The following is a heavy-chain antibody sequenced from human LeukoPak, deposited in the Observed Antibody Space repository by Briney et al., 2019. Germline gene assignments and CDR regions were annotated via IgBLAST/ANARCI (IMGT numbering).Heavy chain of an antibody. J-gene: IGHJ4*02. D-gene: IGHD1-26*01. CDR1: SGSINSYY. V-gene: IGHV4-4*07. Sequence: SETRSLTCTVSSGSINSYYWGWVRQPPRKGLEWIGRIYTTGATQYNPSLKSRVTMSIDTSTNQFSLNLRSMTAADTAVYYCGRQGYTASYYFLDFWSQGTLVAVS. CDR3: GRQGYTASYYFLDF. CDR2: IYTTGAT.